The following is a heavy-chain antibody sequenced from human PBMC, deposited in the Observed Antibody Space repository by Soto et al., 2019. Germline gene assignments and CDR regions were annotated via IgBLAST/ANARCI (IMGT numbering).Heavy chain of an antibody. CDR1: GFTVSTKY. CDR3: ARDPWAADY. V-gene: IGHV3-66*01. J-gene: IGHJ4*02. Sequence: EVQLVESGGGLVQPGGSLRLSCAASGFTVSTKYMSWVRQAPGKGLEWVSVIYSGGSTFYADSVRGRFTISRDNSKNRVNLQMNSRRAEDTAVYYCARDPWAADYWGQGTLVTVSS. CDR2: IYSGGST. D-gene: IGHD3-16*01.